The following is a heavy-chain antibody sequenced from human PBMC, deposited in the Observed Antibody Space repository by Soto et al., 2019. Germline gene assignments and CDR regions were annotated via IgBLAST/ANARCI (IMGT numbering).Heavy chain of an antibody. J-gene: IGHJ4*02. CDR2: IYYSGST. V-gene: IGHV4-59*08. Sequence: SETLSLTCTVSGGSISSYYWSWIRQPPGKGLEWIGYIYYSGSTNYNPSLKSRVTISVDTSKNQFSLKLSSVTAADTAVYYCARCKKRGVIVQVFDYWGQGTLVTVSS. CDR3: ARCKKRGVIVQVFDY. CDR1: GGSISSYY. D-gene: IGHD3-16*02.